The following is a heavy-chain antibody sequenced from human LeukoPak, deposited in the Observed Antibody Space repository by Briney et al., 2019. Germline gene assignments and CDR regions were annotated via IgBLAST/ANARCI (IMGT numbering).Heavy chain of an antibody. CDR1: GGSVSSGSYY. CDR3: AREPLMVRGSPVDY. V-gene: IGHV4-61*01. J-gene: IGHJ4*02. Sequence: SETLSLTCTASGGSVSSGSYYWIWIRQPPGKGLEWIGYIYYSGSTNYNPSLKSRVTISVDTSKNQFSLKLSSVTAADTAVYYCAREPLMVRGSPVDYWGQGTLVTVSS. D-gene: IGHD3-10*01. CDR2: IYYSGST.